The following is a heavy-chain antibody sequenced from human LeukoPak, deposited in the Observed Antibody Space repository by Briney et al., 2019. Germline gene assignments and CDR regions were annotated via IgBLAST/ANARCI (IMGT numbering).Heavy chain of an antibody. CDR2: ISDADGSIT. D-gene: IGHD2-15*01. J-gene: IGHJ4*02. V-gene: IGHV3-74*01. CDR1: GFTLSSYW. Sequence: GGSLRLSCAASGFTLSSYWLHWVRQAPGKGLVWVSRISDADGSITDYADSVRGRFTISRDTAKNTLYLEMNSLGAEDTAVYYCARDFSGYSDYWGQGTLVTVSS. CDR3: ARDFSGYSDY.